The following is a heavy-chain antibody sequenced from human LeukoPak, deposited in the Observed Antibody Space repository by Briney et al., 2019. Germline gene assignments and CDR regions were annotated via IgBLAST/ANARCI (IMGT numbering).Heavy chain of an antibody. V-gene: IGHV3-43*02. J-gene: IGHJ5*02. CDR2: ISGDGGST. Sequence: GGSRRLSCAASGFTFSSYAMSWVRQAPGKGLEWVSLISGDGGSTYYADSVKGRFTISRDNSKNSLYLQMNSLRTEDTALYYCAKDMSGNYYGSGSYYNWFDPWGQGTLVTVSS. CDR3: AKDMSGNYYGSGSYYNWFDP. CDR1: GFTFSSYA. D-gene: IGHD3-10*01.